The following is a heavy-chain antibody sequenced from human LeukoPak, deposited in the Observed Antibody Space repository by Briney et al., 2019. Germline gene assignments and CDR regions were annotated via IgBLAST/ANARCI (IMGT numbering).Heavy chain of an antibody. CDR2: IWYDGSNK. CDR1: GFTFSDYA. CDR3: AREGKAGGTSGWIHP. J-gene: IGHJ5*02. Sequence: PGGSLRLSCAASGFTFSDYAMHWVRQVPGKGLEWVAVIWYDGSNKYHADSVKGRFTISRDNSKNTLYLEMNSLKVEDTAVYYLAREGKAGGTSGWIHPWGQGTLVTVSS. V-gene: IGHV3-33*01. D-gene: IGHD6-13*01.